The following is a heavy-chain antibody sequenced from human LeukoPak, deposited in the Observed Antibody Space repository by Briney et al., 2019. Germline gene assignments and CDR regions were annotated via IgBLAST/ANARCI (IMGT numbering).Heavy chain of an antibody. J-gene: IGHJ4*02. CDR1: GFTFRNYG. D-gene: IGHD3-3*01. CDR3: AKGDGFGTDH. Sequence: PGGSLRLSCAASGFTFRNYGMRWVRQAPGKGLEWVAFIRYDGSNKYYADSVKGRFTISRDNSKNTLYVQMNSLTTEDTAVYYCAKGDGFGTDHWGQGTLVTVSS. V-gene: IGHV3-30*02. CDR2: IRYDGSNK.